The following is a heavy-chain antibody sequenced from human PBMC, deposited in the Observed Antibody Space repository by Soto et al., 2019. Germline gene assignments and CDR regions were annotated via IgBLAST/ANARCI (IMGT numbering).Heavy chain of an antibody. D-gene: IGHD1-26*01. CDR1: GFTFSSSA. CDR3: AKDRSPGATTWNVY. J-gene: IGHJ4*02. CDR2: ISGSGVAK. V-gene: IGHV3-23*01. Sequence: PGGSLRLSCVASGFTFSSSAMNWVRQAPGKGLEWVSTISGSGVAKYYADSVKGRFTISRDNSNNTVSLQMNSLRAEDAAVYYCAKDRSPGATTWNVYWGQGTLVTVS.